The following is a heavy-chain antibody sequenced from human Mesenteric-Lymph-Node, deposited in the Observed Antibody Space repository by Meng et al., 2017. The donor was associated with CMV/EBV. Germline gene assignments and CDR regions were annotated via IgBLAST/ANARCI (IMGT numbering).Heavy chain of an antibody. CDR1: GASMNSTNYH. D-gene: IGHD2/OR15-2a*01. CDR2: ISSSSSYI. V-gene: IGHV3-21*01. J-gene: IGHJ6*02. Sequence: ETLSLTCGVSGASMNSTNYHWGWIRQAPGKGLEWVSSISSSSSYIYYADSVKGRFTISRDNGKNSLYLQMNSLRAEDTAVYYCAKDQYNSWYYGMDVWGQGTTVTVSS. CDR3: AKDQYNSWYYGMDV.